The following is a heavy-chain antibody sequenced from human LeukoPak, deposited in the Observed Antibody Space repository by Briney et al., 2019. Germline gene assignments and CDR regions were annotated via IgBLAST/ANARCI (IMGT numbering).Heavy chain of an antibody. CDR2: ISSSGST. CDR3: ARGPYSYDSSGAFDI. Sequence: SQTLSLTCTVSGDSISSGDYYWSWIRQPAGKGLEWIGRISSSGSTNYNPSLKSRVTISVDTSKNQFSLKLSSVTAADTAVYFCARGPYSYDSSGAFDIWGQGTTVTVSS. D-gene: IGHD3-22*01. J-gene: IGHJ3*02. V-gene: IGHV4-61*02. CDR1: GDSISSGDYY.